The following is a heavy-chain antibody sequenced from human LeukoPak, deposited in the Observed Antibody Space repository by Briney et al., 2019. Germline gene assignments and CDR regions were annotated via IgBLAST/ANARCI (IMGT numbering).Heavy chain of an antibody. CDR2: INSDGSST. CDR3: ASGSLASYFDH. CDR1: GYTFSSYW. V-gene: IGHV3-74*01. J-gene: IGHJ4*02. D-gene: IGHD3-16*01. Sequence: GGSLRLSCAASGYTFSSYWMHWVRQAPGKGLVWVSRINSDGSSTSYADSVKGRFTISRDNAKNTLYLQMNSLRADDTAVYYCASGSLASYFDHWGQGTLVTVSS.